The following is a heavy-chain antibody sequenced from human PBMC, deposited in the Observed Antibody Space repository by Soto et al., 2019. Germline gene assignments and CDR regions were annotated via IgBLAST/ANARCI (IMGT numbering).Heavy chain of an antibody. CDR1: GFTFNTYA. Sequence: GGSLRLSCAASGFTFNTYAMSWVRQAPGKGLEWVSYISSSSSYTNYADSVKGRFTISRDNAKNSLYLQMNSLRAEDTAVYYCARDTGYSYGYYYYGMDVWGQGTTVTVSS. CDR2: ISSSSSYT. D-gene: IGHD5-18*01. CDR3: ARDTGYSYGYYYYGMDV. V-gene: IGHV3-11*05. J-gene: IGHJ6*02.